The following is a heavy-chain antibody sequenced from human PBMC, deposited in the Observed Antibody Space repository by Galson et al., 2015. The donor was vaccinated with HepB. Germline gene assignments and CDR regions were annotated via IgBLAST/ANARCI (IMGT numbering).Heavy chain of an antibody. CDR3: ARDLPRKYSGYDYYYYGMDV. V-gene: IGHV3-30*04. CDR2: ISYDGSNK. D-gene: IGHD5-12*01. J-gene: IGHJ6*02. Sequence: SLRLSCAASGFTFSSYAMHWVRQAPGKGLEWVAVISYDGSNKYYADSVKGRFTISRDNSKNTLYLQMNSLRAEDTAVYYCARDLPRKYSGYDYYYYGMDVWGQGTTVTVSS. CDR1: GFTFSSYA.